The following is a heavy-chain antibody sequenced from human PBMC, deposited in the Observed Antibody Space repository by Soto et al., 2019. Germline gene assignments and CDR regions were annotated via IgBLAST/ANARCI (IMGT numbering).Heavy chain of an antibody. Sequence: GGSLRLSCAASGFTFSSYAMHWVRQAPGKGLEWVAVISYDGSNKYYADSVKGRFTISRDNSKNTLYLQMNSLRAEDTAVYYCARPKYYYDSSGYYYFDYWGQGTLVTVSS. J-gene: IGHJ4*02. CDR1: GFTFSSYA. CDR2: ISYDGSNK. CDR3: ARPKYYYDSSGYYYFDY. V-gene: IGHV3-30-3*01. D-gene: IGHD3-22*01.